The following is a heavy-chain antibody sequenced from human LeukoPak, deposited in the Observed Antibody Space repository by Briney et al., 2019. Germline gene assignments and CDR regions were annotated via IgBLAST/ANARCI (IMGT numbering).Heavy chain of an antibody. CDR1: GGTFSSYA. J-gene: IGHJ4*02. CDR2: IIPIFGTA. V-gene: IGHV1-69*13. D-gene: IGHD3-22*01. Sequence: VASVKVSCKASGGTFSSYAISWVRQAPGQGLEWMGGIIPIFGTANYAQKFQGRVTITADESTSTAYMELSSLRSEDTAVYYCAIHYYDSSGYYADYWGQGTLVTVSS. CDR3: AIHYYDSSGYYADY.